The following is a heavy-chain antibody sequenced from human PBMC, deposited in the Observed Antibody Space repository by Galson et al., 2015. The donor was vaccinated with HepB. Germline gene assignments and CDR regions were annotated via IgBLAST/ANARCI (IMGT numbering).Heavy chain of an antibody. J-gene: IGHJ4*02. CDR1: GFSFSNYG. CDR3: AKEPALRYLNWLPYD. CDR2: IPYDGSSK. D-gene: IGHD3-9*01. Sequence: SLRLSCAASGFSFSNYGMHWVRQAPGKGLEWVAVIPYDGSSKYHADSVKGRFTISRDNSKNTLYLQMNSLRADDTAVYYCAKEPALRYLNWLPYDWGQGTLVTVSS. V-gene: IGHV3-30*18.